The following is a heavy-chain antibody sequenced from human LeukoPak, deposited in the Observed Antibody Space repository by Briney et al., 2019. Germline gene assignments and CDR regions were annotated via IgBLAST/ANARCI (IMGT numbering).Heavy chain of an antibody. CDR1: GFTFNDYC. V-gene: IGHV3-11*04. CDR3: AAVHQYNWNYPDY. D-gene: IGHD1-20*01. Sequence: GGSLRLSCAASGFTFNDYCMNWIRQAPGKGLEWVSYISSSGSTIYYADSVKGRFTISRDSAKSSLSLQMNSLRVEDTAVYYCAAVHQYNWNYPDYWGQGTLVTVSS. J-gene: IGHJ4*02. CDR2: ISSSGSTI.